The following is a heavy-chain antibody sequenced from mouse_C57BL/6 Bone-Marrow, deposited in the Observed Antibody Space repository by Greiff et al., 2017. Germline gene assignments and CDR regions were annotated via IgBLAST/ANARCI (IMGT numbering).Heavy chain of an antibody. Sequence: EVKLQESGPELVKPGASVKMSCKASGYTFTDYNMHWVKQSPGKSLEWIGYINPNNGGTSYNQKFKGKATLTVNKSSSTAYMELRSLTSEDSAVYYCANDLLWLRRYYYAMDYWGQGTSVTVSS. CDR1: GYTFTDYN. V-gene: IGHV1-22*01. CDR3: ANDLLWLRRYYYAMDY. J-gene: IGHJ4*01. CDR2: INPNNGGT. D-gene: IGHD2-2*01.